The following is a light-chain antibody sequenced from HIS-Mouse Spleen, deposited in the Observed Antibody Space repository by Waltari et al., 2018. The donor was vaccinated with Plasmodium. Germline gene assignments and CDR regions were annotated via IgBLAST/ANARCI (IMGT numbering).Light chain of an antibody. CDR1: SSNIGNNY. CDR3: GTWDSSLSAGVV. J-gene: IGLJ2*01. Sequence: QSVLTQPPSVSAAPGQKVTIPSSGISSNIGNNYVPWYQQLPGTAPKLLIYDNNKRPSGIPDRFSGSKSGTSATLGITGLQTGDEADYYCGTWDSSLSAGVVFGGGTKLTVL. CDR2: DNN. V-gene: IGLV1-51*01.